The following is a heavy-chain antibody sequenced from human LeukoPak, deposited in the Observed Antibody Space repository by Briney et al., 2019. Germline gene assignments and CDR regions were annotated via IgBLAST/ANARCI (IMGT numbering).Heavy chain of an antibody. D-gene: IGHD3-10*01. J-gene: IGHJ4*02. CDR2: MNPNSGNT. V-gene: IGHV1-8*01. Sequence: ASVKVSCKASGYTFSSYDINWVRQATGQGLERMGWMNPNSGNTGYAQKFQGRVTMTRNTSISTAYMELSSLRSEDTAVYYCARGQKSALTYGSGTYAYYFDYWGQGTLVTVSS. CDR1: GYTFSSYD. CDR3: ARGQKSALTYGSGTYAYYFDY.